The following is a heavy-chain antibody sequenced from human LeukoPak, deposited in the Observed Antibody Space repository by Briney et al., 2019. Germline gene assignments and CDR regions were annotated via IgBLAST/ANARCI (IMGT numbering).Heavy chain of an antibody. J-gene: IGHJ6*02. Sequence: PGRSLRLSCAASGFTFSSYGIHWVRQAPGKGLEWVAVLWYDGTNEYYADSVKGRFTISRDNSKNTLYLQMNSLRAEDTAVYYCARSMAVAGALTRYGMDVWGQGTTVTVSS. D-gene: IGHD6-19*01. CDR3: ARSMAVAGALTRYGMDV. CDR2: LWYDGTNE. CDR1: GFTFSSYG. V-gene: IGHV3-33*08.